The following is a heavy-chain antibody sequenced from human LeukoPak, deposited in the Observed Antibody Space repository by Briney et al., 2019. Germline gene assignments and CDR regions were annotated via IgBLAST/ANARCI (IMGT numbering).Heavy chain of an antibody. CDR3: ASHSYGYNH. CDR2: IKQDGSEK. D-gene: IGHD3-16*01. J-gene: IGHJ5*02. V-gene: IGHV3-7*01. CDR1: GIIITSYW. Sequence: GGSLRLSCAASGIIITSYWMSWVRLTPGKGLEWVANIKQDGSEKNYVDSVKGRFTIFRDNARNSLYLQMNSLRAEDTAVYYCASHSYGYNHWGQGTLVIVSS.